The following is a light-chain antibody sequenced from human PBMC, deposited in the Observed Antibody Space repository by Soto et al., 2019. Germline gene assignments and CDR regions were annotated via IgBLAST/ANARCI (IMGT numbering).Light chain of an antibody. CDR2: SNN. Sequence: QSVLTQPPSASATPGQRVTISCSGSSSNIGSKTVNWYQQLPGTAPKLLIYSNNQRPSGVPDRLSGSKSGTSASLAISGLQSEDEADYYCAAWDDSLNDYVFGTGTKLTVL. V-gene: IGLV1-44*01. J-gene: IGLJ1*01. CDR1: SSNIGSKT. CDR3: AAWDDSLNDYV.